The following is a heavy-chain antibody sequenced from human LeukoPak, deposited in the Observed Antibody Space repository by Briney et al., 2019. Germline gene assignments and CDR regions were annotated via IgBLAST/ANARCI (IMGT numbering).Heavy chain of an antibody. CDR3: ARVVPGGNDAFDI. CDR1: GYTFTNYY. CDR2: INPSGGST. D-gene: IGHD4-23*01. V-gene: IGHV1-46*01. Sequence: ASVKVSCKASGYTFTNYYMHWVRQAPGQGLEWMGIINPSGGSTSYAQKFQGRVTMTRDMSTSTVYMELSSLRSEDTAVYYCARVVPGGNDAFDIWGQGTMVTVSS. J-gene: IGHJ3*02.